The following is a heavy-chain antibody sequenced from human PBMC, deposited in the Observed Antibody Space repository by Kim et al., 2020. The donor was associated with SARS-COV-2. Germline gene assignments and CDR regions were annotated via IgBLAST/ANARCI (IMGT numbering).Heavy chain of an antibody. CDR3: ARDRRGVTGTYYYDD. V-gene: IGHV4-4*07. CDR2: LFPGGSS. Sequence: SETLSLTCTISGGSIRGHFWSWIRQSAGKGLEFVGRLFPGGSSDYSPSLMSRVAMSSDTSTNKVSLTLRSVTAADTAVYYCARDRRGVTGTYYYDDWGQG. CDR1: GGSIRGHF. J-gene: IGHJ4*02. D-gene: IGHD2-21*02.